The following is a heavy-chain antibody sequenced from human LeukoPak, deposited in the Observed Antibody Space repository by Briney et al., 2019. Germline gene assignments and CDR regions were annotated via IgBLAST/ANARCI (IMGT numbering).Heavy chain of an antibody. Sequence: GASVKVSCKASGGTFSSYAISWVRQAPGQGLEWMGGIIPIFGTANYAQKFQGRVTITTDESTSTAYMELSSLRSEDTAVYYCARGVYDFWSGQRYNWFDPWGQGTLVTVSS. J-gene: IGHJ5*02. CDR3: ARGVYDFWSGQRYNWFDP. D-gene: IGHD3-3*01. V-gene: IGHV1-69*05. CDR1: GGTFSSYA. CDR2: IIPIFGTA.